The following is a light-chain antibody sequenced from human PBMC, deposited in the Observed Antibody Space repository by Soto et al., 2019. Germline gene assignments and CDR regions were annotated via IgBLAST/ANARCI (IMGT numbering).Light chain of an antibody. CDR1: QSIRNY. V-gene: IGKV1-39*01. CDR3: QQTYSSPYT. J-gene: IGKJ2*01. CDR2: VAS. Sequence: DIQMTQSPSSLSASVGDSVTITCRASQSIRNYVSWYQQNPGTAPKFLIYVASTLQIGVPSRFRGSGSGTDFTLTISSLQPEDFATYYCQQTYSSPYTFGPGTELQIK.